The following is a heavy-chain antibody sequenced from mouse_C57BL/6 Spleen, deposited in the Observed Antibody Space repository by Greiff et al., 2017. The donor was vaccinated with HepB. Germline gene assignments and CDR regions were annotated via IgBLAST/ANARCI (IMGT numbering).Heavy chain of an antibody. Sequence: EVQLVESGGDLVKPGGSLKLSCAASGFTFSSYGMSWVRQTPDKRLEWVATISSGGSYTYYPDSVKGRFTISRDNAKNTLYLQMSSLKSEDTAMYYCARQSSWAMDYWGQGTSVTVSS. V-gene: IGHV5-6*01. CDR1: GFTFSSYG. D-gene: IGHD1-1*01. J-gene: IGHJ4*01. CDR3: ARQSSWAMDY. CDR2: ISSGGSYT.